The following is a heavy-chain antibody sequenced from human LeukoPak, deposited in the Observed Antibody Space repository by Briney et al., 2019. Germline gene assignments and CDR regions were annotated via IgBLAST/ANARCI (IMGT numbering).Heavy chain of an antibody. CDR2: IKSKNVGGTT. CDR1: GFTLNNAG. J-gene: IGHJ5*02. CDR3: TSHAAFDP. V-gene: IGHV3-15*01. Sequence: PGGSLRLSCAASGFTLNNAGMNWVRQAPGKGLEWVGRIKSKNVGGTTDYAAPVKGRFTISRDDSKNTVYLQMNSLKIEDTAVYYCTSHAAFDPWGQGTLVTVSS.